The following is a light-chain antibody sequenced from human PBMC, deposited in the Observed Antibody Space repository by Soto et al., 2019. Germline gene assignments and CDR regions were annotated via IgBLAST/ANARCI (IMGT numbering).Light chain of an antibody. CDR2: DAS. CDR3: HQRQYWPPIT. Sequence: VVLTQSPATLSLSPGERATLSCRTSLSVSVYLDWYQQKPGQAPRLLISDASNRATGIPARFSGSGSGTDFTLTISRLEPEDFAVYYCHQRQYWPPITFGQGTRLEMK. CDR1: LSVSVY. J-gene: IGKJ5*01. V-gene: IGKV3-11*01.